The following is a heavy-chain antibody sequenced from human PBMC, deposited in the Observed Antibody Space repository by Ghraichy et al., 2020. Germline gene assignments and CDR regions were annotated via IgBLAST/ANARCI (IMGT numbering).Heavy chain of an antibody. Sequence: GESLNISCAASGFTFSSYSMNWVRQAPGKGLEWVSSISSSSSYIYYADSVKGRFTISRDNAKNSLYLQMNSLRAEDTAVYYCARAYDILTGYGAQYYFDYWGQGTLVTVSS. V-gene: IGHV3-21*01. CDR3: ARAYDILTGYGAQYYFDY. D-gene: IGHD3-9*01. CDR2: ISSSSSYI. J-gene: IGHJ4*02. CDR1: GFTFSSYS.